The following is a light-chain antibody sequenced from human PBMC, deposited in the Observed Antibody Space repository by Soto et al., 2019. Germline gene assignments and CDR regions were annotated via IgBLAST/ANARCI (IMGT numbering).Light chain of an antibody. Sequence: DIVLTQSPDSLAVSLGERATINCKSSQSVLYSSNNKNYLAWYQQKPGQPPKLLIYWASTRESGVPDRFSGSGSGKDFTLTISSLQAEDVALYYCQQYYRTPLTFGGGTKVEIK. CDR1: QSVLYSSNNKNY. CDR3: QQYYRTPLT. CDR2: WAS. J-gene: IGKJ4*01. V-gene: IGKV4-1*01.